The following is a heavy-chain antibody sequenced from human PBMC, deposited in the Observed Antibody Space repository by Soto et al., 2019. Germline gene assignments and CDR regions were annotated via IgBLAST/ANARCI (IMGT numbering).Heavy chain of an antibody. D-gene: IGHD4-17*01. CDR3: ARGRAGGYDYGDKRWWYFDL. CDR2: IYYSGST. CDR1: GGSISSYY. J-gene: IGHJ2*01. V-gene: IGHV4-59*12. Sequence: PSETLSLTCTVSGGSISSYYWSWIRQPPGKGLEWIGYIYYSGSTNYNPSLKSRVTISVDTSKNQFSLKLSSVTAADTAVYYCARGRAGGYDYGDKRWWYFDLWGRGTLVTVSS.